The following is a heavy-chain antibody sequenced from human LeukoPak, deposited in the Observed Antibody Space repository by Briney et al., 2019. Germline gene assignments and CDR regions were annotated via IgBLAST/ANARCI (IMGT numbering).Heavy chain of an antibody. V-gene: IGHV3-49*03. CDR2: IRSKAYGGTT. J-gene: IGHJ4*02. Sequence: SLRLSCTASGFTFGDYAMSWFRQAPGKGLEWVGFIRSKAYGGTTEYAASVKGRFTISRDDSKSIAYLQMNSLKTEDTAVYYCTEYYDFWSGYYYFDYWGQGTLVTVSS. D-gene: IGHD3-3*01. CDR1: GFTFGDYA. CDR3: TEYYDFWSGYYYFDY.